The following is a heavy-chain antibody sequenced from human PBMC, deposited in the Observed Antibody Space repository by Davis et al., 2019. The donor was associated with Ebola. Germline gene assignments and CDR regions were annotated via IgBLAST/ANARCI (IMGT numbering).Heavy chain of an antibody. Sequence: SETLSLTCTVSGGSISSYYWSWIRQPPGKGLEWIGYIYYSGSTNYNPSLKSRVTISVDSSKNQFSLKLSSVTAADTAVYYCARVRCSDTSCYVLDYWGQGTLVTVSS. V-gene: IGHV4-59*01. D-gene: IGHD2-2*01. J-gene: IGHJ4*02. CDR2: IYYSGST. CDR1: GGSISSYY. CDR3: ARVRCSDTSCYVLDY.